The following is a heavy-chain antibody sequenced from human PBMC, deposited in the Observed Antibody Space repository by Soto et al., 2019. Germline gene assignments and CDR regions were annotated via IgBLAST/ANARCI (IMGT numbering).Heavy chain of an antibody. J-gene: IGHJ4*02. V-gene: IGHV3-9*01. CDR2: ISWNSGSI. Sequence: GGSLRLSSAASGFTFDDYAMHWVRQAPGKGLEWVSGISWNSGSIGYADSVKGRFTISRDNAKNSLYLQMNSLRAEDTALYYCAKGGRVVVIIPVYFDYWGQGTLVTVSS. CDR1: GFTFDDYA. D-gene: IGHD3-3*01. CDR3: AKGGRVVVIIPVYFDY.